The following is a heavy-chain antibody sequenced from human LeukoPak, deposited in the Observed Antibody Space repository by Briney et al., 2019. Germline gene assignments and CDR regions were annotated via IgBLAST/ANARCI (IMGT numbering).Heavy chain of an antibody. CDR2: IRYDGSNK. CDR3: AKDPRYSGYDYAPPWG. D-gene: IGHD5-12*01. CDR1: GFTFSSYG. J-gene: IGHJ4*02. V-gene: IGHV3-30*02. Sequence: PGGSLRLSCAASGFTFSSYGMHWVRQAPGKGLEWVAFIRYDGSNKYYADSVKGRFTISRDNSKNTLYLQMNSLRAEDTAVYYCAKDPRYSGYDYAPPWGWGQGTLVTVSS.